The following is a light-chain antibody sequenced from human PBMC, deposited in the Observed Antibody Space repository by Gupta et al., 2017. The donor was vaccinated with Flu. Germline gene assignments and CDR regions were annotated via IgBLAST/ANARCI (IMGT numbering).Light chain of an antibody. CDR2: SDK. Sequence: RVINSCSGSISNVGSNTVTWYQQVPETSPRLLIYSDKQRASGVPDRFSGAKSGTSASLAIRGPQSEDEADYYCSALDDSRNCRVFGGGTKLAVL. CDR3: SALDDSRNCRV. CDR1: ISNVGSNT. V-gene: IGLV1-44*01. J-gene: IGLJ3*02.